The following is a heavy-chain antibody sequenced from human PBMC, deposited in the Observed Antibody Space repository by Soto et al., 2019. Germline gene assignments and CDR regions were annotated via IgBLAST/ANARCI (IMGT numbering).Heavy chain of an antibody. CDR1: GVSISSSSYY. CDR2: IFHSGST. J-gene: IGHJ4*02. CDR3: ARVYSGSYSDS. D-gene: IGHD1-26*01. Sequence: PSETLSLTCTVSGVSISSSSYYWSWVRQPPGKGLEWIGEIFHSGSTHYSPSLKSRVTISVDKSKNHFSLNLTSVTAADTAVYYCARVYSGSYSDSWGQGTLVT. V-gene: IGHV4-39*07.